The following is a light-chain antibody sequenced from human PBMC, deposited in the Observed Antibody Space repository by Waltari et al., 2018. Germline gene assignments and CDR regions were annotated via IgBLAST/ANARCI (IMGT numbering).Light chain of an antibody. CDR1: QSLSSW. Sequence: DIQMTQSPSSLSASVGDTVTLTCRASQSLSSWLDWYQQKPGEAPNLLIYKASSLPGGVPSRFSGSGSGTEFTLTISSLQPEDFATYYCLQYTSSPFTFGPGTKLDI. V-gene: IGKV1-12*01. CDR2: KAS. J-gene: IGKJ3*01. CDR3: LQYTSSPFT.